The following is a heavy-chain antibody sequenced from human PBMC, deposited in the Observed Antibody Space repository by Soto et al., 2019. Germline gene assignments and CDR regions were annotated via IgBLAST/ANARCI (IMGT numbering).Heavy chain of an antibody. J-gene: IGHJ6*02. Sequence: LKISCKGSGYSFTSYWIGWVRQMPGKGLEWMGIIYPGDSDTRYSPSFQGQVTISADKSISTAYLQWSSLKASDTAMYYCATGVSYYDFWSGYSPYYYYGMDVWGQGTTVTVSS. CDR3: ATGVSYYDFWSGYSPYYYYGMDV. CDR2: IYPGDSDT. D-gene: IGHD3-3*01. V-gene: IGHV5-51*01. CDR1: GYSFTSYW.